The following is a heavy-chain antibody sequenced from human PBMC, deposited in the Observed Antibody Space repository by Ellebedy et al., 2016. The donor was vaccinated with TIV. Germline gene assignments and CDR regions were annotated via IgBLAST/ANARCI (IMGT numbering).Heavy chain of an antibody. V-gene: IGHV3-7*01. CDR1: GFSFSSYW. CDR2: IKQDESEK. Sequence: GESLKISCAASGFSFSSYWMTWVRQAPGKGLEWVANIKQDESEKFYVDSVTGRFTISRDNAKNSLYLQMNSLRAEDTAVYYCATDGSYGDYLSPTHAFVMWGQGTMVTVSA. J-gene: IGHJ3*02. D-gene: IGHD4-17*01. CDR3: ATDGSYGDYLSPTHAFVM.